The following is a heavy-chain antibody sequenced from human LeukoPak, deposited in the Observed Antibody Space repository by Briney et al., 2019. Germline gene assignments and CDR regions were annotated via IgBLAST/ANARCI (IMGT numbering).Heavy chain of an antibody. CDR2: IYISERT. CDR1: GGSLSSDSYY. V-gene: IGHV4-61*02. J-gene: IGHJ4*02. D-gene: IGHD3-22*01. CDR3: ARSYYCESSGYWYGSDY. Sequence: SQTLYLTCTFSGGSLSSDSYYWSWIRQPAGNGLEGIVRIYISERTNYNPSLKRRVTISEDTSKTPFTLKLSSVTAADTSVYDCARSYYCESSGYWYGSDYWGQGTLVTVSS.